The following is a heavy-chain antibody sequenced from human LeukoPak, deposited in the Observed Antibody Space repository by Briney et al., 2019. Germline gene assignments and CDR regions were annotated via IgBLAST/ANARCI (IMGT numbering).Heavy chain of an antibody. CDR2: INHSGST. V-gene: IGHV4-34*01. J-gene: IGHJ4*02. D-gene: IGHD3-22*01. Sequence: SETLSLTCAVYGGSFSGYYWSWIRQPPGKVLEWIGEINHSGSTNYNPSLKSRVTISVDASKNQSSLKLSSVTAADTAVYYCARGRGSGYRYWGQGTLVTVSS. CDR3: ARGRGSGYRY. CDR1: GGSFSGYY.